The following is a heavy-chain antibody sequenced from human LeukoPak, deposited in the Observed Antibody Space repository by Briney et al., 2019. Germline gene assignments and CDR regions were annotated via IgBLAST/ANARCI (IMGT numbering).Heavy chain of an antibody. CDR2: IKQDGSEK. CDR1: GFTFSSYW. Sequence: GGSLRLSCAASGFTFSSYWMSWVRQAPGKGLEWVANIKQDGSEKYYVDSVKGRFTISRDNAKNSLYLQMNSLRAEDTAVYYCARDSYTAMVTWYYYYYMDVWGEGTTVTISS. CDR3: ARDSYTAMVTWYYYYYMDV. V-gene: IGHV3-7*01. J-gene: IGHJ6*03. D-gene: IGHD5-18*01.